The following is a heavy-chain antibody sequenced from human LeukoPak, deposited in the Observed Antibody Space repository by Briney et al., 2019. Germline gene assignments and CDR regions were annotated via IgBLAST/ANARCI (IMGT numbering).Heavy chain of an antibody. V-gene: IGHV4-31*03. CDR2: IYYSGST. D-gene: IGHD3-22*01. Sequence: SETLSLTCTVSGGTISSGGYYWSWIRQHPGTGLEWIGYIYYSGSTYYNPSLKSRVTISVDTSKNQFSLKLSSVTAADTAVYYCAYYYDSSGTPGYAFDIWGQGTMVTVSS. CDR3: AYYYDSSGTPGYAFDI. CDR1: GGTISSGGYY. J-gene: IGHJ3*02.